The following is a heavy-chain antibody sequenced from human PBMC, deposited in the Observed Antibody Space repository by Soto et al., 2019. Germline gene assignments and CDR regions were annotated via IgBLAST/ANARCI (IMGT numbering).Heavy chain of an antibody. CDR3: ARGPGWSASSAPFDY. CDR1: GGSFSGYY. Sequence: SETLSLTCAVYGGSFSGYYWSWIRQPPGKGLEWIGEINHSGSTNYILSLKSRVTISVDTSKNHFSLKLRSVTAADTAVYYCARGPGWSASSAPFDYWGQGTLVTVSS. J-gene: IGHJ4*02. D-gene: IGHD6-19*01. V-gene: IGHV4-34*01. CDR2: INHSGST.